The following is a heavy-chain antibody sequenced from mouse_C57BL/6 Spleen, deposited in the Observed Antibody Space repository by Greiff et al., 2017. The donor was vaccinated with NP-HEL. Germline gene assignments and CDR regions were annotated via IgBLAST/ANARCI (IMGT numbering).Heavy chain of an antibody. CDR2: INPNNGGT. D-gene: IGHD4-1*01. V-gene: IGHV1-26*01. Sequence: VQLQQSVPELVKPGASVKISCKASGYTFTDYYMNWVKQSHGQSLEWIGDINPNNGGTSYNQKFKGKATLTVDKSSSTAYMELRSLTSEDSADYYCAGHNWDVGLAYWGQGTLVTVSA. CDR1: GYTFTDYY. CDR3: AGHNWDVGLAY. J-gene: IGHJ3*01.